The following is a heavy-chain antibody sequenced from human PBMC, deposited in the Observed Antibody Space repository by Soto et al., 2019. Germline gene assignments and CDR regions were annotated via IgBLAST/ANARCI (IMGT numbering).Heavy chain of an antibody. Sequence: LSCSASGFTFSPYWSTLIRPAPGKGLEWVANIKQDGSEKYYEDSVKGRFTISRDNAKNSLYLQMNSLRAEDTAVYYCARYDSSGYYWPYYYYGMDVWGQGT. D-gene: IGHD3-22*01. CDR2: IKQDGSEK. CDR1: GFTFSPYW. CDR3: ARYDSSGYYWPYYYYGMDV. J-gene: IGHJ6*02. V-gene: IGHV3-7*04.